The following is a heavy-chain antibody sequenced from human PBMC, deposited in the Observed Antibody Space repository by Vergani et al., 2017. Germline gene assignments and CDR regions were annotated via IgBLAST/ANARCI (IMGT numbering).Heavy chain of an antibody. J-gene: IGHJ4*02. CDR1: GYSVGSGYY. V-gene: IGHV4-38-2*01. D-gene: IGHD3-10*01. Sequence: QVDLQESGPGLVKSSETLSLNCAVSGYSVGSGYYWGWIRQPPGRGLEWIGCVHRNGNTYYTSSLRGRATISRDTSKNQFSLRLTSVTAADAAVDYCARQNPYGSAHVDFWGRGVLVTVSA. CDR2: VHRNGNT. CDR3: ARQNPYGSAHVDF.